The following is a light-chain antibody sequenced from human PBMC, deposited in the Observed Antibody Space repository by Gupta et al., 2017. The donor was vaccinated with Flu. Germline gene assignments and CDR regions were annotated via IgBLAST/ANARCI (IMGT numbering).Light chain of an antibody. V-gene: IGLV3-21*02. CDR3: QVWDSRSDHRWVV. J-gene: IGLJ3*02. Sequence: SSVLSQPPSVSVAPGQTARITRMGENMESKWVHWYQQKPGQAPVLVVYDHSDRPSGIPERFSGSTPGNTATLTISRVEAGDEADYYCQVWDSRSDHRWVVFGGGTKLTVL. CDR2: DHS. CDR1: NMESKW.